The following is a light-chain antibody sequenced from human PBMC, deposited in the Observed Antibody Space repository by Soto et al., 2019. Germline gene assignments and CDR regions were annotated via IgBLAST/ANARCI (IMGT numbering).Light chain of an antibody. Sequence: DIQMTQSPSSLSASVGDRVTITCQASQNINNYLNWYQQKPGRAPKLLIYDASNLEAGVPSRFRGSGARPAFSFTISRLQPEDIATYYCQQYENLHTFGQGTRVEIK. CDR3: QQYENLHT. CDR2: DAS. V-gene: IGKV1-33*01. CDR1: QNINNY. J-gene: IGKJ5*01.